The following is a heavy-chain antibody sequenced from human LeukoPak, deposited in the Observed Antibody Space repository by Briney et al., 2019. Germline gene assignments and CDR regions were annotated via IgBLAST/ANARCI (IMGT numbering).Heavy chain of an antibody. J-gene: IGHJ5*02. CDR3: ARRVYITIFGVVLAAQNWFDP. D-gene: IGHD3-3*01. V-gene: IGHV4-34*01. CDR2: INHSGST. Sequence: SETLSLTCAVYGGSFSGYYWSWIRQPPGKGLEWIGEINHSGSTNYNPSLKSRVTISVDTSKNQFSLKLSSVTAADTAVYYCARRVYITIFGVVLAAQNWFDPWGQGTLVTVSS. CDR1: GGSFSGYY.